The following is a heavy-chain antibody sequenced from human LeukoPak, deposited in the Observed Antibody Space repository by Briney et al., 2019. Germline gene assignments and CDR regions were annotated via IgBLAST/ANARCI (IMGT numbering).Heavy chain of an antibody. CDR3: ARQGRQYNWFDP. D-gene: IGHD4-11*01. CDR1: GGSISSYY. J-gene: IGHJ5*02. Sequence: SETLSLTCTVSGGSISSYYWSWIRQPPGKGLEWIGYIYYSGSTNYNPSLKSRVTISVDTSKNQFSLKLSSVTAADTAVYYCARQGRQYNWFDPWGQGTLVTVSS. V-gene: IGHV4-59*08. CDR2: IYYSGST.